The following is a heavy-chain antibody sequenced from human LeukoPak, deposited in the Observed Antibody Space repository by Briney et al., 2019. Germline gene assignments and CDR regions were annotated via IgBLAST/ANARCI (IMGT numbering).Heavy chain of an antibody. J-gene: IGHJ1*01. CDR1: GFTFDDYA. D-gene: IGHD6-13*01. CDR2: ISGDGGST. Sequence: GGSLRLSCAASGFTFDDYAMHWVRQAPGKGLEWVSLISGDGGSTYYADPVKGRFTISRDNSKNSLYLQMNSLRTEDTALYYCAKDILHSSSWSGLQHWGQGTLVTVSS. CDR3: AKDILHSSSWSGLQH. V-gene: IGHV3-43*02.